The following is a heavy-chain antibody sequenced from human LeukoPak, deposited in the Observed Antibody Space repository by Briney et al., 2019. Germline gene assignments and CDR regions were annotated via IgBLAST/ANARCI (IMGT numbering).Heavy chain of an antibody. D-gene: IGHD5-12*01. CDR1: GGSLSPHY. J-gene: IGHJ4*02. CDR2: INNSGRT. CDR3: ARVPLWWLTPFDF. Sequence: SETLSLTCAVSGGSLSPHYWSWIRRPLGKGLEGIGEINNSGRTKYSPSLRGGANISVDTSKNQFSLRLTSVTAADTAIYYCARVPLWWLTPFDFWGQGTLATVSS. V-gene: IGHV4-34*01.